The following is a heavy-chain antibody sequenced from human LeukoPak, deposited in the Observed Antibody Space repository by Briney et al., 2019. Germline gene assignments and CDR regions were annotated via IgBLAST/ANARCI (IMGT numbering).Heavy chain of an antibody. CDR3: ASQLGYCSGGSCLNAFGI. Sequence: SETLSLTCTVSGCSISSYYWSWIRQPAGKGLVWIGRIYTSGSTNYNPSFKSRVTISVDTSKNQFSLKLSAVTAADTAVYCCASQLGYCSGGSCLNAFGIGRRGPMVTVS. D-gene: IGHD2-15*01. V-gene: IGHV4-4*07. CDR2: IYTSGST. J-gene: IGHJ3*02. CDR1: GCSISSYY.